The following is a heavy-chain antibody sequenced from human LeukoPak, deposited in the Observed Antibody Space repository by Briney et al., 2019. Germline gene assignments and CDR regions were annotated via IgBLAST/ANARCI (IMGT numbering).Heavy chain of an antibody. D-gene: IGHD3-10*01. V-gene: IGHV3-15*04. Sequence: GGSLRLSCAASGFNFNTAWMSWVRQIPGKGLEWVGRIESKTDGGTTDYAAPVKGRFTISRDDSTNTLYLQMNSLKSEDTAVYYCTTYGSGRKFDYWGQGILVTVSS. CDR2: IESKTDGGTT. J-gene: IGHJ4*02. CDR1: GFNFNTAW. CDR3: TTYGSGRKFDY.